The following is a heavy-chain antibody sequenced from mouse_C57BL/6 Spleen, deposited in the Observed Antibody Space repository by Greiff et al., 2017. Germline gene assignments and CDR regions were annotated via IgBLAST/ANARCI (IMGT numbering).Heavy chain of an antibody. CDR3: ARAYYGSSSFYYFDY. D-gene: IGHD1-1*01. CDR2: ISSGSSTI. Sequence: EVQRVESGGGLVKPGGSLKLSCAASGFTFSDYGMHWVRQAPEKGLGWVAYISSGSSTIYYADTVKGRFTISRDNAKNTLFLQMTSLRSEDTAMYYCARAYYGSSSFYYFDYWGQGTTLTVSS. V-gene: IGHV5-17*01. J-gene: IGHJ2*01. CDR1: GFTFSDYG.